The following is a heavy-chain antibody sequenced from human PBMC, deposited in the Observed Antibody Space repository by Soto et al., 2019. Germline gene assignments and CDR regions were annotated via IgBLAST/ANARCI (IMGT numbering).Heavy chain of an antibody. CDR1: GDTLTSYG. V-gene: IGHV1-18*01. J-gene: IGHJ4*02. CDR3: AAGTFLGPWQY. Sequence: QLQLVQSGVEVKKPGSSLKVSCQASGDTLTSYGISWVRQAPGQGLEWMGWVSPYSGNTNYSPKVQGRVILTPDTTTSTAYMELRSLTSDDTAVYYCAAGTFLGPWQYWGQGTLVTVSS. D-gene: IGHD3-10*01. CDR2: VSPYSGNT.